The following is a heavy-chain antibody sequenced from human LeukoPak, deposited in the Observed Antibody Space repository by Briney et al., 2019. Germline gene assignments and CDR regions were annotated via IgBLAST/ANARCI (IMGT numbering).Heavy chain of an antibody. J-gene: IGHJ4*02. CDR3: ARGGRHYYDSSGSPFDY. CDR1: GYTFTSYG. V-gene: IGHV1-18*01. CDR2: ISAYNGNT. D-gene: IGHD3-22*01. Sequence: ASVKVSCKASGYTFTSYGISWVRRAPGQGLEWMGWISAYNGNTNYAQKLQGRVTMTTDTSTSTAYMELRSLRSDDTAVYYCARGGRHYYDSSGSPFDYWGQGALVTVSS.